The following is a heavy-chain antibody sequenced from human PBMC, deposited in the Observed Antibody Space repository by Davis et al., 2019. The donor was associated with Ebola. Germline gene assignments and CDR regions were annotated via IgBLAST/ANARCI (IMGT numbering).Heavy chain of an antibody. CDR1: GGSFSGYY. D-gene: IGHD3-16*01. Sequence: SQTLSLTCAVYGGSFSGYYWSWIRQPPGKGLEWIGEINHSGSTNYNPSLKSRVTISVDTSKNQFSLKLSSVTAADTAVYYCASIGGRLNYWGQGTLVTVSS. J-gene: IGHJ4*02. CDR3: ASIGGRLNY. V-gene: IGHV4-34*01. CDR2: INHSGST.